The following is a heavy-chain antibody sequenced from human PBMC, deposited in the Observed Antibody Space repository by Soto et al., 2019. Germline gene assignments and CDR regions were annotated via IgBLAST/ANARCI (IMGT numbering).Heavy chain of an antibody. V-gene: IGHV3-21*01. Sequence: GGSLRLSCAASGFTFSSYSMNWVRQAPGKGLEWVSSISSSSSYIYYADSVKGRFTISRDNAKNSLYLQMNSLRAEDTAVYYCARDRDYYDSSGYYYGYWGQGTLVTVSS. CDR3: ARDRDYYDSSGYYYGY. D-gene: IGHD3-22*01. J-gene: IGHJ4*02. CDR2: ISSSSSYI. CDR1: GFTFSSYS.